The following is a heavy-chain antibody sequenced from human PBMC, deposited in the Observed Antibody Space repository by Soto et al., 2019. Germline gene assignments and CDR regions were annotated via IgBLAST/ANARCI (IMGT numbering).Heavy chain of an antibody. CDR3: ARQPERQTDYAFDI. Sequence: ASVKVSCKASGYTFTSYDINWVRQATGQGLEWMGWMNPNSGNTGYAQKFQGRVTMTRNTSISTAYMELSSLRSEDTAVYYCARQPERQTDYAFDIWGQGTMVTVSS. J-gene: IGHJ3*02. D-gene: IGHD1-1*01. CDR2: MNPNSGNT. V-gene: IGHV1-8*01. CDR1: GYTFTSYD.